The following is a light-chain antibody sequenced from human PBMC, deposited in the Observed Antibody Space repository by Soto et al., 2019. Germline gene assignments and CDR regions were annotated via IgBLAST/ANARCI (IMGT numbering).Light chain of an antibody. CDR3: QHSYAALT. CDR2: AAS. V-gene: IGKV1-39*01. Sequence: DIQMTQSPSSLSASVGDRVTITCRASQSIGSYLNWYQQKPGKAPKRLIYAASSLQSGVPARFSGSGSGTDVTLTISSLQPEDFATYDYQHSYAALTFGGGPKLEIK. J-gene: IGKJ4*01. CDR1: QSIGSY.